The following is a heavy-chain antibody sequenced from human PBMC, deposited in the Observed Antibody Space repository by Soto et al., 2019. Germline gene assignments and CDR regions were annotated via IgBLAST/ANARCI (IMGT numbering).Heavy chain of an antibody. CDR2: ISGSGGST. J-gene: IGHJ5*02. D-gene: IGHD6-6*01. V-gene: IGHV3-23*01. CDR3: AKDILGRIAPSPKRFEENWFDP. Sequence: XGSLRLSFAASGFTFSSYAMSGVRQAPGKGLEWVSAISGSGGSTYYADSVKGRFTISRDNSKNTLYLQMNSLRAEDTAVYYCAKDILGRIAPSPKRFEENWFDPWGQGTLVTVSS. CDR1: GFTFSSYA.